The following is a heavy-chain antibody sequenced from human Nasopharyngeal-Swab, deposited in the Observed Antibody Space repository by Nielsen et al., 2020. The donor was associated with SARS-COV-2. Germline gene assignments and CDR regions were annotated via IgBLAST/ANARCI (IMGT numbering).Heavy chain of an antibody. Sequence: ASVKVSCKASGDTFTSHFVHWVRQAPGQGPEWMGVINPRGTTTTYAQKFQDRVTMTRDTSTSTVYMELSSLRSDDTAVYYCARVDDGYSSSWYRGPLDYWGQGTLVTVSS. CDR2: INPRGTTT. J-gene: IGHJ4*02. D-gene: IGHD6-13*01. CDR3: ARVDDGYSSSWYRGPLDY. V-gene: IGHV1-46*01. CDR1: GDTFTSHF.